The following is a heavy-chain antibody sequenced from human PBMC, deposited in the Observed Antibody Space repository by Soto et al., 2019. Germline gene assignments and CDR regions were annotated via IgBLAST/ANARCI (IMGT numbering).Heavy chain of an antibody. J-gene: IGHJ6*02. D-gene: IGHD3-10*01. V-gene: IGHV4-34*01. Sequence: SETLSLTCAVYGGSFSGYYWSWIRQPPGKGLEWIGEINHSGSTNYNPSLKSRVTISVDTSKNQFSLKLRSVTAADTAVYYCARATMVRGVIRGYYYYYGMDVWGQGTTVT. CDR1: GGSFSGYY. CDR3: ARATMVRGVIRGYYYYYGMDV. CDR2: INHSGST.